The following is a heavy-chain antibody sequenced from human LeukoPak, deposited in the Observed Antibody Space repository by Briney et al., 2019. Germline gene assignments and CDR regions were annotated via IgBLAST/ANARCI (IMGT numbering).Heavy chain of an antibody. CDR1: GFTFSSYS. V-gene: IGHV3-21*01. CDR2: ISSGSGYI. CDR3: ARDLAAGAENWFDP. D-gene: IGHD6-13*01. J-gene: IGHJ5*02. Sequence: GETLRLSCAASGFTFSSYSMNWVRQAPGKGLEWVSSISSGSGYIYYADSVKGRFTISRDNAKNSLYLQMNSLRAEDTAVYYCARDLAAGAENWFDPWGQGTLVSGSS.